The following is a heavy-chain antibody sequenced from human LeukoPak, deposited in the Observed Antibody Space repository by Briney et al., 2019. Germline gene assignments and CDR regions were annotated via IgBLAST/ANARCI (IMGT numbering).Heavy chain of an antibody. CDR1: GFPFANTW. D-gene: IGHD3-10*01. V-gene: IGHV3-74*01. CDR3: VIGGTYGSGS. J-gene: IGHJ4*02. CDR2: INNDGSST. Sequence: GGSLRLSCAASGFPFANTWMHWVRQAPGKGLVWVSLINNDGSSTNYADSVKGRFTISRDNAKNTLHLQMNSLRAEDTAVYVCVIGGTYGSGSWGQGTLVTVSS.